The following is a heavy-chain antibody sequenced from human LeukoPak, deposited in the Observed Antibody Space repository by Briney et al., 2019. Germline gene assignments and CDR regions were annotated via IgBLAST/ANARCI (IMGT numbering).Heavy chain of an antibody. V-gene: IGHV4-59*01. Sequence: PSETLSLTCTVSGGSISSYYWSWIRQPPGKGLEWIGYIYYSGSTNYSPSLKSRVTISVVTSKNQFSLKLNSVTAADTAVYFCARNYDFWSGYYKVSWLDPWGQGTLVTVSS. CDR2: IYYSGST. CDR1: GGSISSYY. J-gene: IGHJ5*02. CDR3: ARNYDFWSGYYKVSWLDP. D-gene: IGHD3-3*01.